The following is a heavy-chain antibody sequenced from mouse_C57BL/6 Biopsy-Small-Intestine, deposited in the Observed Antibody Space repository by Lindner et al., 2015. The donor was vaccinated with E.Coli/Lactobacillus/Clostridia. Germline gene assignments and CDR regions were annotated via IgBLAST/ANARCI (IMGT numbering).Heavy chain of an antibody. V-gene: IGHV1-80*01. CDR3: ARTNYYYGSNLYYFDY. CDR2: IYPGDGDT. J-gene: IGHJ2*01. Sequence: VQLQESGAELVKPGASVKISCKASGYAFSSYWMNWVKQRPGKGLEWIGQIYPGDGDTNYNGKFKGKATLTADKSSSTAYMQLSSLTSEDSAVYFCARTNYYYGSNLYYFDYWGQGTTLTVSS. D-gene: IGHD1-1*01. CDR1: GYAFSSYW.